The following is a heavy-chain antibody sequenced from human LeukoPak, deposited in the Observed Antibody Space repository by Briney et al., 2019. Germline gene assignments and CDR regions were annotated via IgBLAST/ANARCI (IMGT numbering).Heavy chain of an antibody. CDR3: ARDPRYCSGGSCYNFRFDP. Sequence: GASVKVSCKASGYTFTSYYMHWVRQAPGQGLEWMGIINPSGGSTSCAQKFQGRVTMTSDTSASTLYMELSSLRSEDTAVYYCARDPRYCSGGSCYNFRFDPWGQGTLVTVSS. CDR1: GYTFTSYY. D-gene: IGHD2-15*01. J-gene: IGHJ5*02. CDR2: INPSGGST. V-gene: IGHV1-46*01.